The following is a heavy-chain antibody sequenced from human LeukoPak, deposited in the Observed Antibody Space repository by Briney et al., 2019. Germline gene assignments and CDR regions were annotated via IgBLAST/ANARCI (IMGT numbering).Heavy chain of an antibody. CDR2: IYHSGST. Sequence: SETLSLTCTVSGYSISSGYYWGWIRPPPGKGLEWIGIIYHSGSTYYNPSLKRRVTISVDTSKNQFSLKLSSVTAAETAVYYCARGVAPGTIITFGGVIVIPSYFYYWGQKSLVSVSS. D-gene: IGHD3-16*02. J-gene: IGHJ4*02. V-gene: IGHV4-38-2*02. CDR3: ARGVAPGTIITFGGVIVIPSYFYY. CDR1: GYSISSGYY.